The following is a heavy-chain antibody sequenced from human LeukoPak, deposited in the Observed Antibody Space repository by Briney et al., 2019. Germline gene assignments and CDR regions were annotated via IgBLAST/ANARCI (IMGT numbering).Heavy chain of an antibody. CDR2: INHSGST. V-gene: IGHV4-34*01. CDR1: GGSFSGYY. CDR3: ARGLKGVDTEMARFDS. J-gene: IGHJ4*02. Sequence: SETLSLTCAVYGGSFSGYYWSWIRQPPGLGLEWIGEINHSGSTNNNPSLKSRVTISVDTSKNQFSLRLSSVTAADTAVYYCARGLKGVDTEMARFDSWGQGNLVTVSS. D-gene: IGHD5-24*01.